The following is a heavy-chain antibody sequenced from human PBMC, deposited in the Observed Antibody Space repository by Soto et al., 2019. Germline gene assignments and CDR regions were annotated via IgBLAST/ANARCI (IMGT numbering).Heavy chain of an antibody. J-gene: IGHJ6*02. D-gene: IGHD3-10*01. Sequence: QVQLQESGPGLVKPSETLSLTCTVSGGSISSYYWSWIRQPPGKGLAWIGYIYYSGSTNYKPSLKVRVTISVDTSKNQFSLKLSSVTAADTAVYYCARDRHLNYGSGSYPSYYGMDVWGHGTTVTVSS. CDR2: IYYSGST. CDR3: ARDRHLNYGSGSYPSYYGMDV. V-gene: IGHV4-59*01. CDR1: GGSISSYY.